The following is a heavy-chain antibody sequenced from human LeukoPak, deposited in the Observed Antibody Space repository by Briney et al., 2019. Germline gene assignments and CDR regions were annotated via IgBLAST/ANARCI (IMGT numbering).Heavy chain of an antibody. CDR3: ARHSGSGSLSRPFDP. CDR2: VYYTGST. CDR1: GASVTSGGFY. D-gene: IGHD3-10*01. J-gene: IGHJ5*02. Sequence: PSETLSLTCSVSGASVTSGGFYWGWLRHPPGKEPEWIATVYYTGSTYYNPSLKSRVTISIDTSKNQFSLRLTSVTATDTAVYHCARHSGSGSLSRPFDPWGQGTLVTVSS. V-gene: IGHV4-39*01.